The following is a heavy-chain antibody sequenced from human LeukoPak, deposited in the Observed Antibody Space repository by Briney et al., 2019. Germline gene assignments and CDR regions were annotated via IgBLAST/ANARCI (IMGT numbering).Heavy chain of an antibody. V-gene: IGHV3-21*04. CDR3: ARGLGYCSGGSCYDQYYFDY. D-gene: IGHD2-15*01. CDR1: GFTFSSYS. Sequence: GGSLRLSCAASGFTFSSYSMNWVRQAPGKGLEWVSSISSSSSYIYYADSVKGRFTISRDNAKNSLYLQMNSLRAEDTAVYYCARGLGYCSGGSCYDQYYFDYWGQGTLVTVSS. J-gene: IGHJ4*02. CDR2: ISSSSSYI.